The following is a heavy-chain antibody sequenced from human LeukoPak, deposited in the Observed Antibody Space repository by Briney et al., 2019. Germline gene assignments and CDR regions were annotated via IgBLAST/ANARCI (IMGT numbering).Heavy chain of an antibody. CDR2: IYHSGST. D-gene: IGHD4-23*01. CDR3: ARELVATVVAPDAFDI. J-gene: IGHJ3*02. CDR1: GGSISSYY. Sequence: PSETLSLTCTVSGGSISSYYWSWIRQPPGKGLEWIGYIYHSGSTNYNPSLKSRVTISVDTSKNQFSLKLSSVTAADTAVYYCARELVATVVAPDAFDIWGQGTMVTVSS. V-gene: IGHV4-59*01.